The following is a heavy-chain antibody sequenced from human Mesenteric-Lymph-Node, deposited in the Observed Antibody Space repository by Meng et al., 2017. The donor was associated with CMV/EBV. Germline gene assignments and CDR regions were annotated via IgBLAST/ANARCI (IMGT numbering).Heavy chain of an antibody. CDR3: ATDDYGGNPAY. V-gene: IGHV3-21*01. Sequence: GESLKISCAASGLTFSPYSMTWVRQAPGKGLEWVSSISGTSAYIYYADSVKGRFTVSRDNAKNSLYLQVSSLRDEDTAVYYCATDDYGGNPAYWGQGTLVTVSS. CDR2: ISGTSAYI. D-gene: IGHD4-23*01. CDR1: GLTFSPYS. J-gene: IGHJ4*02.